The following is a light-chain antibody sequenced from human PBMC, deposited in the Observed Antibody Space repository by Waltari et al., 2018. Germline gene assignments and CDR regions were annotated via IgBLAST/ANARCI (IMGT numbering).Light chain of an antibody. CDR2: DVT. CDR3: SSYTSSSTVV. J-gene: IGLJ3*02. Sequence: QSALTQPVSVSGSPGQSITISCSGTSSDVGGYNYVSWYQQHPGKAPKVMIYDVTSRPSGVSDRFSGSKSGNTASLTISGLQAEDEADYYCSSYTSSSTVVFGGGTKLTVL. CDR1: SSDVGGYNY. V-gene: IGLV2-14*03.